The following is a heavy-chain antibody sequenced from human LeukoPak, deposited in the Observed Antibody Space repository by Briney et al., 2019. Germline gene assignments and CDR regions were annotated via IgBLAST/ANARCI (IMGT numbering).Heavy chain of an antibody. Sequence: PGGSLRLSCAASGFTFSSYSMNCVRQAPGKGLEWVSYISSSSSTIYYADSVKGRFTISRDNAKNSLYMQMNRLRAEDTAVYYCARTPTYYYGSGSSQDAYYFDYWGQGTLVTVSS. CDR1: GFTFSSYS. CDR3: ARTPTYYYGSGSSQDAYYFDY. CDR2: ISSSSSTI. D-gene: IGHD3-10*01. J-gene: IGHJ4*02. V-gene: IGHV3-48*01.